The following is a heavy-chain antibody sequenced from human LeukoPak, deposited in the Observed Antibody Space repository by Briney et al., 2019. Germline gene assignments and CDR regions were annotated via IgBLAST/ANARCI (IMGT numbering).Heavy chain of an antibody. Sequence: ASVKVSCKASGGTFGSYAISWVRQAPGQGLEWMGRIIPIFGIANYAQKFQGRVTITADKSTSTAYMELSSLRSEDTAVYYCAREDIVVVPAAIRHWGQGTLVTVSS. J-gene: IGHJ4*02. D-gene: IGHD2-2*02. CDR3: AREDIVVVPAAIRH. CDR2: IIPIFGIA. CDR1: GGTFGSYA. V-gene: IGHV1-69*04.